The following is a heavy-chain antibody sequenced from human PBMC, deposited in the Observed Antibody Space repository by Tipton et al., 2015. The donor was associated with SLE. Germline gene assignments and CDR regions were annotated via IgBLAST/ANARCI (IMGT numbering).Heavy chain of an antibody. CDR2: IYTSGSS. J-gene: IGHJ3*02. CDR1: GGSISSGCYY. Sequence: TLSLTCTVSGGSISSGCYYWSWIRQPAGKGLEWIGRIYTSGSSNYNPSLKSRVTISVDTSKNQFSLKLSSVTAADTAVYYCARDRWFDAFDIWGQGTMVTVSS. V-gene: IGHV4-61*02. CDR3: ARDRWFDAFDI. D-gene: IGHD2-15*01.